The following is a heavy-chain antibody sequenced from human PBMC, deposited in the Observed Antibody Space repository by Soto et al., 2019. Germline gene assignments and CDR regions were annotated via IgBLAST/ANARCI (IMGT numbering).Heavy chain of an antibody. J-gene: IGHJ3*02. CDR1: GVKCIDHD. V-gene: IGHV3-72*01. Sequence: GGSLILSCAPSGVKCIDHDMYWVRQAPGKGLGCVGRTRNKANSYTTEYAASVKGRFTISRDDSKNSLYLQMNSLKTEDTAVYYCARDLAYYYHRSGYYWAFDIWGQGTMVTVSS. CDR2: TRNKANSYTT. D-gene: IGHD3-22*01. CDR3: ARDLAYYYHRSGYYWAFDI.